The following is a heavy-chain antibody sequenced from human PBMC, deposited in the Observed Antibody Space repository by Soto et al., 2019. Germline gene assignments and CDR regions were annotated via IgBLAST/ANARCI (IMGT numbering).Heavy chain of an antibody. D-gene: IGHD4-17*01. CDR2: ISGSGGST. CDR1: GFTFSSYA. CDR3: AKDPTTVTTWDPPYFQH. V-gene: IGHV3-23*01. J-gene: IGHJ1*01. Sequence: EVQLLESGGGLVQPGGSLRLSCAASGFTFSSYAMSWVRQAPGKGLEWVSAISGSGGSTYYADSVKGRFTISRDNSKKTLYLQMNSLRAEDTAVYYCAKDPTTVTTWDPPYFQHWGQGTLVTVSS.